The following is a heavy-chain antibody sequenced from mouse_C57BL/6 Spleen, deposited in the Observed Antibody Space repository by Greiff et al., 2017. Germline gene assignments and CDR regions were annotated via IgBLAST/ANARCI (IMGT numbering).Heavy chain of an antibody. J-gene: IGHJ3*01. CDR3: ARIGGYSGYFFAY. V-gene: IGHV8-8*01. CDR1: GFSLSTFGMG. D-gene: IGHD2-3*01. Sequence: QVTLKESGPGILQPSQTLSLTCSFSGFSLSTFGMGVGRIRQPSGKGLEWLAHIWWDDDKYYNPALKRRLLISKDTSKKQVFLKIANVDTADTATYYSARIGGYSGYFFAYWGQGTLVTVSA. CDR2: IWWDDDK.